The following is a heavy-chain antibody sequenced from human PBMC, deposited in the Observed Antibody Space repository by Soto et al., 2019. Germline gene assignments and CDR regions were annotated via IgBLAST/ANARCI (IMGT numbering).Heavy chain of an antibody. V-gene: IGHV3-23*01. CDR2: ISFTGDSR. J-gene: IGHJ6*02. CDR1: GFNFNAYV. D-gene: IGHD2-2*01. CDR3: AKKSCSSPGCPYGMDV. Sequence: GGSLRLSCAASGFNFNAYVMNWVRQAPGEGLEWVSIISFTGDSRYYADSVKDRFTISRDNSQNTLYLQMNSLRAEDTAVYYCAKKSCSSPGCPYGMDVWGQGTTVTVSS.